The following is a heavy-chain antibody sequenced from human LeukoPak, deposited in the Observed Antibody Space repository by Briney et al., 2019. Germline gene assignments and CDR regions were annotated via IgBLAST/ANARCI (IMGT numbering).Heavy chain of an antibody. CDR2: MNPNSGNT. V-gene: IGHV1-8*03. D-gene: IGHD1-26*01. J-gene: IGHJ6*03. CDR1: GYTFTSYD. CDR3: AREGGSRSGSYYYYYYYMDA. Sequence: ASVKVSCKASGYTFTSYDINWVRQATGQGLEWMGWMNPNSGNTGYAQKFQGRVTITRNTSISTAYMELSSLRAEDTAVYYCAREGGSRSGSYYYYYYYMDAWGKGTTVTVSS.